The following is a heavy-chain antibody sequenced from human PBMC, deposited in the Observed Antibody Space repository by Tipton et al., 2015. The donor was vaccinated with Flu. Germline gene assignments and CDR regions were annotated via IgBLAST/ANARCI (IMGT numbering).Heavy chain of an antibody. CDR1: GDSVSSNSAA. Sequence: LVKPSQTLSLTCAISGDSVSSNSAAWNWIRPSPSRGLEWLGRTYYRSKWYNDYAVSVKSRITINPDTSKNQFSLQLNSVTPEDTAMYYCARVPLATTYYFDCWGQGTLVTVSS. CDR3: ARVPLATTYYFDC. J-gene: IGHJ4*02. CDR2: TYYRSKWYN. V-gene: IGHV6-1*01. D-gene: IGHD1-14*01.